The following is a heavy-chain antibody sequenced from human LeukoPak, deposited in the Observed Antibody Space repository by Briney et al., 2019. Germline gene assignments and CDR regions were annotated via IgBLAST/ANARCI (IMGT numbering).Heavy chain of an antibody. J-gene: IGHJ6*03. D-gene: IGHD3-9*01. V-gene: IGHV4-4*07. CDR3: ASELRYFDSTIGYYYYYMDV. Sequence: KASETLSLLCTVSGGSISSYYWRWVRQPPGKGLEWIGRIYTSGSTNYNPSLKSRVTMSVDTSKNQFSLKLSSVTAADTAVYYCASELRYFDSTIGYYYYYMDVWGKGTTVTISS. CDR1: GGSISSYY. CDR2: IYTSGST.